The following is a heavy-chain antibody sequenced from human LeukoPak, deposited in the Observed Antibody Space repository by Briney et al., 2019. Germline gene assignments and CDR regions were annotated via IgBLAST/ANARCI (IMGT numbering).Heavy chain of an antibody. V-gene: IGHV3-15*01. CDR3: TSSGSSGAGDFDF. D-gene: IGHD1-26*01. Sequence: GGSLRLSCVASGITFSNAWMTWVRQAPGKGLEWVGRIKSKIDGGTTDHAAPVKARFTISRDDSQKTLYLQMNSLETEDTGVYYCTSSGSSGAGDFDFWGQGTLVTVSS. CDR2: IKSKIDGGTT. J-gene: IGHJ4*02. CDR1: GITFSNAW.